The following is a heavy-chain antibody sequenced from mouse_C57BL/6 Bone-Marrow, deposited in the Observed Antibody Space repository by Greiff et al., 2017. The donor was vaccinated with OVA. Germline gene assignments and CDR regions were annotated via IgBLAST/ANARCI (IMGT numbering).Heavy chain of an antibody. CDR3: ARHGGGYYYGSSWYFDV. D-gene: IGHD1-1*01. J-gene: IGHJ1*03. CDR2: ISNLAYSI. V-gene: IGHV5-15*04. Sequence: EVMLVESGGGLVQPGGSLKLSCAASGFTFSDYGMAWVRQAPRKGPAWVAFISNLAYSIYYADTVTGRFTLSRENAKNTLYLEMSSLRSEDTAMYYCARHGGGYYYGSSWYFDVWGTGTTVTVSS. CDR1: GFTFSDYG.